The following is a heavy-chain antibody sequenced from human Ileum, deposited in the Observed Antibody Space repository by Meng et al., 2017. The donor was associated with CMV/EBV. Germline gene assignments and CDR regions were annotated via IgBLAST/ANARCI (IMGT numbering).Heavy chain of an antibody. D-gene: IGHD3-3*01. CDR2: VYYSGTT. CDR1: GGATTSSTYY. J-gene: IGHJ4*02. Sequence: QLQLQESVPGLVNPSEPLSLTCTASGGATTSSTYYWGWIRQPPGKGLEWIGSVYYSGTTYYNPSLKSRVNMSIDTSKNRFSLKLSSATAADTAVYYCARNVGFYSSQIAYWGQGALVTVSS. CDR3: ARNVGFYSSQIAY. V-gene: IGHV4-39*07.